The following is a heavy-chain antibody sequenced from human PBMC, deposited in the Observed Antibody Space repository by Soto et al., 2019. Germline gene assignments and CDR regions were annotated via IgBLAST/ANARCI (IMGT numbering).Heavy chain of an antibody. J-gene: IGHJ4*02. Sequence: EVPLVESGGGVVQPGRSLRLSCAASGFTFDDYAMHWVRQAPGKGLEGVSGISWNSGSIGYADSVKGRFTISRDNTKNAVYLQMNGQRAEDTALYYGAEGEGSSGYYSLLGYWGQGTLVTVSS. CDR1: GFTFDDYA. D-gene: IGHD3-22*01. CDR3: AEGEGSSGYYSLLGY. CDR2: ISWNSGSI. V-gene: IGHV3-9*01.